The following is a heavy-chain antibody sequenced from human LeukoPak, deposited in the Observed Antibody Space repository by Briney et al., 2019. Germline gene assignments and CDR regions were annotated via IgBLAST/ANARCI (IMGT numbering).Heavy chain of an antibody. CDR3: ARETYYDFWSGPIGDWFDP. CDR1: GYSISSGYY. V-gene: IGHV4-38-2*02. J-gene: IGHJ5*02. D-gene: IGHD3-3*01. Sequence: SETLSLTCTVSGYSISSGYYWGWIRQPPGKGLEWIGSIYHSGSTYYNPSLKSRVTISVDTSKNQFSLKLSSVTAADTAVYYCARETYYDFWSGPIGDWFDPWGQGTLVTVSS. CDR2: IYHSGST.